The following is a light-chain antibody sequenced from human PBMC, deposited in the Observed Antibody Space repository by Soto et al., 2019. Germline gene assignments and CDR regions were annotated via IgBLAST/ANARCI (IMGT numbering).Light chain of an antibody. CDR3: QQLNTYPLT. CDR1: QGISSY. V-gene: IGKV1-9*01. Sequence: DIQLTQSPSXLXXXXXXXXXXTXRAXQGISSYLAWYQQKPGKAPKLLIYAVSTLQSGVPSRFSGSGSGTEFTLTISSLQPEDFATYYCQQLNTYPLTXGGGTKVEIK. J-gene: IGKJ4*01. CDR2: AVS.